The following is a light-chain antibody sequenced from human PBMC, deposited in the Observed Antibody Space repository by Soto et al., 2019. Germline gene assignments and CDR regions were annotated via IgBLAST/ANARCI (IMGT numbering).Light chain of an antibody. CDR2: STN. Sequence: QAVVTQEPSFSVSPGGTVTLTCGLSSGSVSTSYYPTWYLQTPGQAPRTLIYSTNIRSSGVPDRFSGSILGNKAALTVTGAQADDESDYYCILYMASDIWVCGGGTKLTVL. CDR1: SGSVSTSYY. J-gene: IGLJ3*02. CDR3: ILYMASDIWV. V-gene: IGLV8-61*01.